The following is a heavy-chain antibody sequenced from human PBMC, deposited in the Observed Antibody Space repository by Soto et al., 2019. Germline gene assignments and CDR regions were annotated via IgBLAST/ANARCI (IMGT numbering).Heavy chain of an antibody. J-gene: IGHJ6*02. CDR1: GFTFSDYG. D-gene: IGHD1-26*01. CDR2: ISADGGKR. V-gene: IGHV3-30*18. CDR3: AKDLRQGASGATVYGMDV. Sequence: QVQLMESGGGEVQPGASLRLSCVASGFTFSDYGIHWVRQAPGKGLEWVALISADGGKRFYGDSVQGRLSIYRDNSKNTVYVQINSLTGDDTAVCYCAKDLRQGASGATVYGMDVWGHGTTVSVSS.